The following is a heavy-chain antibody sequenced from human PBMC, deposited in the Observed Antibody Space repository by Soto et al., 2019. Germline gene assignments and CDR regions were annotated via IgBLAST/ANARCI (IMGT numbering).Heavy chain of an antibody. CDR1: GFTFSSYA. CDR3: AKDEYCTNGVCYPSGPH. V-gene: IGHV3-23*01. Sequence: GGSLRLSCAASGFTFSSYAMSWVRQAPGKGLEWVSAISGSGGSTYYADSVKGRFTISRDNSKNTLYLQMNSLRAEDTAVYYCAKDEYCTNGVCYPSGPHWGQGTLVTVSS. J-gene: IGHJ4*02. D-gene: IGHD2-8*01. CDR2: ISGSGGST.